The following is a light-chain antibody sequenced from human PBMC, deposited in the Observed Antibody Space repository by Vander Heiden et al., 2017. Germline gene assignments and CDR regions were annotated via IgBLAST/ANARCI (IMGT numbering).Light chain of an antibody. CDR3: QQYKNGPPRSYT. CDR1: QSVSSN. J-gene: IGKJ2*01. V-gene: IGKV3-15*01. CDR2: GAS. Sequence: EIVMTQSPATLSVSPGERATLSCRASQSVSSNLAWYQQKPGQAPRLLIYGASTRATGSPDRFSGSGSGKEFTLTISSLQSEECAVYYCQQYKNGPPRSYTFGQGTKLEIK.